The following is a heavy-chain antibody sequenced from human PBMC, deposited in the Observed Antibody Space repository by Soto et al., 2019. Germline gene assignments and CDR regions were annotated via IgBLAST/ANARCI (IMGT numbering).Heavy chain of an antibody. V-gene: IGHV1-69*06. CDR2: IIPIFGTA. D-gene: IGHD3-22*01. Sequence: ASVKVSCKASGGTFSSYAISRLRQAPGQGLEWMGGIIPIFGTANYAQKFQGRVTITADKSTSTAYMELSSLRSEDTAVYYCARDYDSSGPYYYYYGMDVWGQGTTVTVSS. J-gene: IGHJ6*02. CDR3: ARDYDSSGPYYYYYGMDV. CDR1: GGTFSSYA.